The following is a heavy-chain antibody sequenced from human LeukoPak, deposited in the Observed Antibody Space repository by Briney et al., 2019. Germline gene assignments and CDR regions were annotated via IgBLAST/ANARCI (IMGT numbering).Heavy chain of an antibody. D-gene: IGHD3-22*01. J-gene: IGHJ3*02. V-gene: IGHV4-59*02. Sequence: SETLSLTCTVSGGSVNSYYWNWIRQPPGKGLEWIGYIYYSGNTNYNPSLKSRVTISIDTSKNHFSLRLSSVIAADTAMYYCAKTLGAYHYDNMRGIDAFDIWGQGTMVTVSS. CDR3: AKTLGAYHYDNMRGIDAFDI. CDR1: GGSVNSYY. CDR2: IYYSGNT.